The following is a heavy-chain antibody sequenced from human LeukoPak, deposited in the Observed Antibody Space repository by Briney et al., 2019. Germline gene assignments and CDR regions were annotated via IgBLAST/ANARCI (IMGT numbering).Heavy chain of an antibody. CDR3: ARALGAIDDY. CDR2: IYYSGNT. D-gene: IGHD1-26*01. CDR1: GGSISTPSYY. J-gene: IGHJ4*02. Sequence: SETLSLTCTVSGGSISTPSYYWGWIRQPPGKGLEWIGSIYYSGNTYYNPSLKSRVSISVDTSKNQFSLKLSSVTAADTAVYYCARALGAIDDYWGQGTLVTVSS. V-gene: IGHV4-39*07.